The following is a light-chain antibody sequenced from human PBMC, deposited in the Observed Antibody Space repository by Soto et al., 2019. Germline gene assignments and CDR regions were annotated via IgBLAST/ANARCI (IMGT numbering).Light chain of an antibody. CDR2: DAS. V-gene: IGKV3-11*01. Sequence: EIVLTQSPATLSLSPGERATLSCRASQSVTNSLAWYQQKPGQAPRLLVYDASNRATGIPTRFSGSGSGTDFTITISNLEPEDFAIYYFQQHISRPLTFGVETKVEIK. CDR1: QSVTNS. J-gene: IGKJ4*01. CDR3: QQHISRPLT.